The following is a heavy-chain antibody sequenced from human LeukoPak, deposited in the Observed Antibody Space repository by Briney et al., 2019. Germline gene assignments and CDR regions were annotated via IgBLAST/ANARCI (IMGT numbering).Heavy chain of an antibody. CDR1: GFTFSSYW. CDR3: ARETPKYCSGGSCYPHNWFDP. Sequence: GGSLRLSCAASGFTFSSYWMSWVRQAPGKGLEWVANIKQDGSEKYYVDSVKGRFTISRDNAKNSLYLQMNSLRAEDTAVYYCARETPKYCSGGSCYPHNWFDPWGQGTLVTVSS. J-gene: IGHJ5*02. CDR2: IKQDGSEK. D-gene: IGHD2-15*01. V-gene: IGHV3-7*01.